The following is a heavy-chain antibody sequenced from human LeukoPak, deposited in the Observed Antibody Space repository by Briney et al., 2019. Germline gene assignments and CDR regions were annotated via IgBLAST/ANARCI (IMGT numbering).Heavy chain of an antibody. Sequence: GGSLRLSCAASGFTFSTYTMSWVRQAPGKGLEWVSSVSSTTSYIYYADSVKGRFTISRDNAKNSLYLQMNNLRAEDTAVYYCAKDDYVWGSYRYMDYWGQGTLVTVSS. J-gene: IGHJ4*02. CDR1: GFTFSTYT. V-gene: IGHV3-21*01. CDR2: VSSTTSYI. D-gene: IGHD3-16*02. CDR3: AKDDYVWGSYRYMDY.